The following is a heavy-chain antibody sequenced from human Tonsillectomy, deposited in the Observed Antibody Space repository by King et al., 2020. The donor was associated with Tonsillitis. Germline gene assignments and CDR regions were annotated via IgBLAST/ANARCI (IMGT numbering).Heavy chain of an antibody. CDR3: AKTLWMDDFWRDGYGMDV. CDR2: ISYDGSNK. D-gene: IGHD3-3*01. V-gene: IGHV3-30*18. CDR1: GFAFSDYG. J-gene: IGHJ6*02. Sequence: VQLVESGGGAVQPGRSLRLSCATSGFAFSDYGMHWVRQAPGKGLEWVAVISYDGSNKYYADSLKGRITISRDNSKKTLYLQMNSLRAEDTAVYYCAKTLWMDDFWRDGYGMDVWGQGTTVTVSS.